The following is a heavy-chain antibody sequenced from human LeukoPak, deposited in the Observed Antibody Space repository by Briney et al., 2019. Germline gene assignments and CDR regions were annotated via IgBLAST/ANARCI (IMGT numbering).Heavy chain of an antibody. V-gene: IGHV3-7*01. D-gene: IGHD6-13*01. CDR2: IKQDGSEK. Sequence: GGSLRLSCAASGFTFDDYGMSWVRQAPGKGLEWVANIKQDGSEKYYVDSVKGRFTISRDNAKNSLYLQMNSLRAEDTAVYYCARVQPGIAAAXTDYXXXGTLVTVS. CDR1: GFTFDDYG. CDR3: ARVQPGIAAAXTDY. J-gene: IGHJ4*01.